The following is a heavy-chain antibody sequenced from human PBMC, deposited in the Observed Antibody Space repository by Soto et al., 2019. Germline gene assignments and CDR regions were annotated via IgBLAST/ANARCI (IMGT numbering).Heavy chain of an antibody. CDR1: GFTFSDEN. J-gene: IGHJ6*02. D-gene: IGHD2-2*01. CDR3: ARDSDCHSTSCFFPPHV. CDR2: ISGGGSYI. Sequence: GGSLRLSCSASGFTFSDENMSWVRQVPGKGLEWVSGISGGGSYIFYADSVQGRFSISRDNPKNSLFLEMNSLRVEDTAVYYCARDSDCHSTSCFFPPHVWGQGTTVTV. V-gene: IGHV3-21*06.